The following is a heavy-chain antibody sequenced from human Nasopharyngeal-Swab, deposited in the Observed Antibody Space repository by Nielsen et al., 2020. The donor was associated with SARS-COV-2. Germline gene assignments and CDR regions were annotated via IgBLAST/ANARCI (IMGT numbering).Heavy chain of an antibody. CDR1: GFTFSSYS. J-gene: IGHJ4*02. Sequence: GESLKISCAASGFTFSSYSMNWVRQAPGKGLELVSCISSGRTSIYYADSVKGRFTISRDNAKNSLYLQMNSLRAEDTAVYYCARGDTDLVTIRDYWGQGTLVTVSS. CDR3: ARGDTDLVTIRDY. V-gene: IGHV3-21*01. D-gene: IGHD5-18*01. CDR2: ISSGRTSI.